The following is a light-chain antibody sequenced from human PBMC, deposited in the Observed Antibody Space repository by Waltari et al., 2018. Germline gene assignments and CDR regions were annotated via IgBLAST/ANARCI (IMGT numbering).Light chain of an antibody. CDR2: KAS. J-gene: IGKJ1*01. CDR3: QQSFNSPRT. CDR1: QSISNW. Sequence: IQVTQSPSTLSASVGDRVTITCRATQSISNWLAWYQQKPGKAPKLLIYKASTLESGVPSRFSGSGSGTEFTLTISSLQPDDFATYYCQQSFNSPRTFGQGTKVEIK. V-gene: IGKV1-5*01.